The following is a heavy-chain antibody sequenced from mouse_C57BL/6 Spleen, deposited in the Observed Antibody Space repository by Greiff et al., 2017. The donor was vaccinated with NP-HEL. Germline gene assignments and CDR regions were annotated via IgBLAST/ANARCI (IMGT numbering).Heavy chain of an antibody. V-gene: IGHV14-1*01. Sequence: EVQLQQSGAELVRPGASVKLSCTASGFNIKDYYMHWVKQRPEQGLEWIGRIDPEDGDTEYAPKFQGKATMTADTSSNTAYLKLSSLTSEDTAVYYGTILGYGSIYEMYVDVWGTGTTVTVSS. CDR1: GFNIKDYY. J-gene: IGHJ1*03. CDR2: IDPEDGDT. D-gene: IGHD1-1*01. CDR3: TILGYGSIYEMYVDV.